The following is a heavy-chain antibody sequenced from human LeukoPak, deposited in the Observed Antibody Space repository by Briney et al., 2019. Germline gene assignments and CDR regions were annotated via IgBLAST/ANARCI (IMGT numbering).Heavy chain of an antibody. D-gene: IGHD2-2*01. CDR3: ARGHCSSTSRGRLGGDAFDI. V-gene: IGHV1-2*04. CDR2: INPNSGGT. Sequence: ASVKVSCKASGYTFTGYYMHWVRQAPGQGLEWMGWINPNSGGTNYAQKFQGWVTMTRDTSISTAYMELSRLRSDDTAVYYCARGHCSSTSRGRLGGDAFDIWGQGTMVTVSS. CDR1: GYTFTGYY. J-gene: IGHJ3*02.